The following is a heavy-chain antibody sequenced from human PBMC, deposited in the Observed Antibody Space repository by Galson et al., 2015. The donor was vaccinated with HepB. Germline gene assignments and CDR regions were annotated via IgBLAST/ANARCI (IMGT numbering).Heavy chain of an antibody. V-gene: IGHV1-18*04. CDR1: GYTFTSYG. J-gene: IGHJ4*02. Sequence: SVKVSCKASGYTFTSYGISWVRQAPGQGLEWMGWISAYNGNTNYAQKLQGRVTMTTDTSTSTAYMELRSLRSDDTAVYYCASGGEYCSGGSCYSDFDYWGQGTLVTVSS. D-gene: IGHD2-15*01. CDR3: ASGGEYCSGGSCYSDFDY. CDR2: ISAYNGNT.